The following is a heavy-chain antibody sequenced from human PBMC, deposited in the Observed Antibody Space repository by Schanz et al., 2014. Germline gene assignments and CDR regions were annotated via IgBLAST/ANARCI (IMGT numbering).Heavy chain of an antibody. CDR3: ARGRSLGWCDY. D-gene: IGHD2-21*01. Sequence: VQLVESGGGVVQPGGSLRLSCAASGFTFSSYSMNWVRQASGKGLEWVSSISRSSSSIYYADSVKGRFTISRDNAKNSLYLQMHSLRAEDTAVYYCARGRSLGWCDYWGQGTLVTVSS. J-gene: IGHJ4*02. V-gene: IGHV3-21*01. CDR1: GFTFSSYS. CDR2: ISRSSSSI.